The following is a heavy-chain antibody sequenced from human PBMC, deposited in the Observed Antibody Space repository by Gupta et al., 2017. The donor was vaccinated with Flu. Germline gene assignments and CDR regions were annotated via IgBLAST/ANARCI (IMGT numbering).Heavy chain of an antibody. J-gene: IGHJ4*02. CDR1: GFTVSSNY. V-gene: IGHV3-53*01. CDR2: IYSGGST. D-gene: IGHD2-2*01. CDR3: ARGHGSTNFFDY. Sequence: EVQLVESGGGLIQPGGSLRLSCAASGFTVSSNYMSWVRQAPGKGLEWVSVIYSGGSTYYADSVKGRFTISRDNSKNTLFLLMNSLRVEDTAVYYCARGHGSTNFFDYWGQGTLVTASS.